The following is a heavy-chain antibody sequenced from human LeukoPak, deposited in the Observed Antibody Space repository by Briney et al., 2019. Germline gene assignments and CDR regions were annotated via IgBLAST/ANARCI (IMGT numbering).Heavy chain of an antibody. CDR2: INPSGGST. CDR1: GGTFSSYA. CDR3: ARDGGDGYNTD. Sequence: ASVKVSCKASGGTFSSYAISWVRQAPGQGLEWMGIINPSGGSTSYAQKFQGRVIMTRDTSTSTVYMELSSLRSEDTAVYYCARDGGDGYNTDWGQGTLVTVSS. D-gene: IGHD5-24*01. V-gene: IGHV1-46*01. J-gene: IGHJ4*02.